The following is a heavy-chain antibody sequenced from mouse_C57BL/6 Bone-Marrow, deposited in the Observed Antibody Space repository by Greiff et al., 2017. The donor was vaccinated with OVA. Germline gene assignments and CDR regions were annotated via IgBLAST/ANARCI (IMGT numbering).Heavy chain of an antibody. CDR1: GYTFTGYW. CDR2: ILPGSGST. Sequence: QVQLKESGAELMKPGASVKLSCKATGYTFTGYWIEWVKQRPGHGLEWIGEILPGSGSTNYNEKFKGKATFTADTSSNTAYMQLSSLTTEDSAIYYCARALYYYGSREFAYWGQGTLVTVSA. V-gene: IGHV1-9*01. CDR3: ARALYYYGSREFAY. D-gene: IGHD1-1*01. J-gene: IGHJ3*01.